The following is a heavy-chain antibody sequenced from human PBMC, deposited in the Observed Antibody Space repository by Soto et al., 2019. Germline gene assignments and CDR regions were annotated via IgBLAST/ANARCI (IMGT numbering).Heavy chain of an antibody. CDR3: ANDREHYSRSWPYY. V-gene: IGHV3-30*18. D-gene: IGHD6-13*01. CDR2: ISYDGSKK. CDR1: GFTFSSYG. J-gene: IGHJ4*02. Sequence: GGSLRLSCAASGFTFSSYGMHWVRQAPGKGLEWVAVISYDGSKKYYVDSVKGRFTISRDNSKNTLYLQMNSLRVEDTAVYYCANDREHYSRSWPYYWGQGTLVTVSS.